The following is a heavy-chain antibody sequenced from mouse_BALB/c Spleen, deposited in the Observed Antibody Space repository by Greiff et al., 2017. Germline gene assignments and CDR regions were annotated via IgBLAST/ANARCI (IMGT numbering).Heavy chain of an antibody. V-gene: IGHV5-6-4*01. J-gene: IGHJ3*01. CDR3: TRDGTGTRLAY. CDR1: GFTFSSYT. D-gene: IGHD4-1*01. CDR2: ISSGGSYT. Sequence: EVQLVESGGGLVKPGGSLKLSCAASGFTFSSYTMSWVRQTPEKRLEWVATISSGGSYTYYPASVKGRFTISRDNAKNTLYLQMSSLKSEDTAMYYCTRDGTGTRLAYWGQGTLVTVSA.